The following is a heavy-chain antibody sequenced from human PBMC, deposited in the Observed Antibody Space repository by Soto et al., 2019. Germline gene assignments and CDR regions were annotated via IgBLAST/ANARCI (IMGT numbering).Heavy chain of an antibody. J-gene: IGHJ6*02. D-gene: IGHD6-6*01. V-gene: IGHV3-23*01. Sequence: EVQLSESGGGLVQPGGSLRLSCAASGFIFSNNVMSWARQVPGKGLEWVSAISGSGASTYYADSVKGRFTISRDNSKNTLYLQMNSLRAEDTALYYCAKDVRGMDIWGQGTTVTVSS. CDR2: ISGSGAST. CDR3: AKDVRGMDI. CDR1: GFIFSNNV.